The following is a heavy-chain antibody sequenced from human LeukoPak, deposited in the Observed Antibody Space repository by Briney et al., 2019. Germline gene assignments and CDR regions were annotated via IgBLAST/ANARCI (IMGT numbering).Heavy chain of an antibody. V-gene: IGHV3-23*01. CDR3: ASKWFCGGDCYYQIDF. CDR2: ISGSGGST. Sequence: GGSLRLSCAASGFTFSNYAMSWVRQAPGKGLEWVSAISGSGGSTYYADSVKGRFTISRDNSKNTLYLQMNSLRPEDTAVYYCASKWFCGGDCYYQIDFWGQGTLVTVSS. D-gene: IGHD2-21*02. CDR1: GFTFSNYA. J-gene: IGHJ4*02.